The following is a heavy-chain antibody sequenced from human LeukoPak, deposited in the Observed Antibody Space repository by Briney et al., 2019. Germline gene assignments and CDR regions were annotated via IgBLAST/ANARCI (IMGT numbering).Heavy chain of an antibody. CDR3: ARTTEGGYTYGYFYYYYMDV. CDR1: GGSISSSNY. CDR2: INHSGNT. J-gene: IGHJ6*03. Sequence: SETLSLTCAVSGGSISSSNYWSWVRQPPGKGLEWIGEINHSGNTNYNPSLRSRVTISVDTSKNQFSLKLSSVTAADTAVYYCARTTEGGYTYGYFYYYYMDVWGKGTTVTISS. D-gene: IGHD5-18*01. V-gene: IGHV4-4*02.